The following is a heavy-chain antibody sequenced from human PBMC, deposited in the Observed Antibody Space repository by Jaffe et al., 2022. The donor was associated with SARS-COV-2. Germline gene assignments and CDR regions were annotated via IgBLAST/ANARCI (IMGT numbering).Heavy chain of an antibody. CDR3: AILPGVTMVRGVKGKDFDY. D-gene: IGHD3-10*01. CDR1: GFTFSSYG. V-gene: IGHV3-33*01. CDR2: IWYDGSNK. J-gene: IGHJ4*02. Sequence: QVQLVESGGGVVQPGRSLRLSCAASGFTFSSYGMHWVRQAPGKGLEWVAVIWYDGSNKYYADSVKGRFTISRDNSKNTLYLQMNSLRAEDTAVYYCAILPGVTMVRGVKGKDFDYWGQGTLVTVSS.